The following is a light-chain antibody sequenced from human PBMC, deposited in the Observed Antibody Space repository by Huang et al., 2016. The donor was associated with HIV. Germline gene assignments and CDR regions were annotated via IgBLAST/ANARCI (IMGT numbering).Light chain of an antibody. CDR2: LGS. CDR1: QSLLHSNGYNY. CDR3: MQALQTPPT. J-gene: IGKJ2*01. Sequence: DIVMTQSPLSLPVTPGEPASISCRSSQSLLHSNGYNYLDWYLQKPGQSPQLLIYLGSNRASGVSDRFSGSESGTDFTLKISRVEAEDVGVYYCMQALQTPPTFGRGTKLEIK. V-gene: IGKV2-28*01.